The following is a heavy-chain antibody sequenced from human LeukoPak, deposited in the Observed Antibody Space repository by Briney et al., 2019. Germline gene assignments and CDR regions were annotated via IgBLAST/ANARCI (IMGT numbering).Heavy chain of an antibody. D-gene: IGHD1-26*01. CDR3: ARDGRVSPYSGMDV. CDR2: NYYSGST. CDR1: GGSISSYY. Sequence: SETLSLTCTVSGGSISSYYWSWIRQPPGKGLEWIGYNYYSGSTNYNPSLKSRVTISVDTSKNQFSLKLSSVTAADTAVYYCARDGRVSPYSGMDVWGQGTTVTVSS. V-gene: IGHV4-59*01. J-gene: IGHJ6*02.